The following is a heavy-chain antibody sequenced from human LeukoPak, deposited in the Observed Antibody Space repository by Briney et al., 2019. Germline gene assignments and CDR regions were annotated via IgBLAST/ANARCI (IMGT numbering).Heavy chain of an antibody. Sequence: ASVKVSCKASGYTFTSYYMHWVRQAPGQGLEWMGIINPSGGSTSYAQKFQGRVTMTRDTSTSTVYMELSSLRSEDTAVYYCARVGLPDYYDSSGYYYAYWGQGTLVTVSS. J-gene: IGHJ4*02. V-gene: IGHV1-46*01. D-gene: IGHD3-22*01. CDR3: ARVGLPDYYDSSGYYYAY. CDR2: INPSGGST. CDR1: GYTFTSYY.